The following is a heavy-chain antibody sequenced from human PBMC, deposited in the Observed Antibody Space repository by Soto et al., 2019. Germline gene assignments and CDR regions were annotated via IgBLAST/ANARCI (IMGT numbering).Heavy chain of an antibody. D-gene: IGHD3-9*01. CDR1: GGTFSSYA. V-gene: IGHV1-69*13. J-gene: IGHJ4*02. CDR3: ARGTDYDILTGYYRPLDY. CDR2: IIPIFGTA. Sequence: SVKVSCKASGGTFSSYAISWVRQAPGQGLEWMGGIIPIFGTANYAQKFQGRVTITADESTSTAYMELSSLRSEDTAVYYCARGTDYDILTGYYRPLDYWGQGTLVTVSS.